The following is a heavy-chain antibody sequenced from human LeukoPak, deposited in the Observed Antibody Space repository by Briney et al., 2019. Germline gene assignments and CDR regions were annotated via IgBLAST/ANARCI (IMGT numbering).Heavy chain of an antibody. CDR1: GYSFTSYW. Sequence: GESLKISCKGSGYSFTSYWIGWVRQVPGKGLEWMGIIWPDDSDKRYSPSFQGQVTISAAKSISTAYLQWSSLKASDTAMYYCARQGKDGYRVVDYWGQGTLVTVSS. J-gene: IGHJ4*02. CDR3: ARQGKDGYRVVDY. V-gene: IGHV5-51*01. D-gene: IGHD5-24*01. CDR2: IWPDDSDK.